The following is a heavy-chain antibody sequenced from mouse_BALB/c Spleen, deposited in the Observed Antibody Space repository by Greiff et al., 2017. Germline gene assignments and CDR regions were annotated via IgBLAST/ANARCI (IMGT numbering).Heavy chain of an antibody. CDR3: ARYYYGSSISYWYFDV. Sequence: EVQLKESGPSLVKPSQTLSLTCSVTGDSITSGYWNWIRKFPGNKLEYMGYISYSGSTYYNPSLKSRISITRDTSKNQYYLQLNSVTTEDTATYYCARYYYGSSISYWYFDVWGAGTTVTVSS. CDR1: GDSITSGY. CDR2: ISYSGST. D-gene: IGHD1-1*01. J-gene: IGHJ1*01. V-gene: IGHV3-8*02.